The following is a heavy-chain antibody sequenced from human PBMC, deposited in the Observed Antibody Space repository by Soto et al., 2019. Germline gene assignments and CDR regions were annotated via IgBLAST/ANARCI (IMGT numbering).Heavy chain of an antibody. CDR1: GFTFSSFG. CDR3: ARDASYYSLWSGYYPSRNGMDV. J-gene: IGHJ6*02. D-gene: IGHD3-3*01. CDR2: IWYDGSKK. Sequence: QVQVGESGGGVVQPGRSLRLSCAASGFTFSSFGMHWVRQAPGKGREWVSLIWYDGSKKSYGDSVKGRFTISRDNSRNTVHLQMNSLRADDTAVYYCARDASYYSLWSGYYPSRNGMDVWGQGTTVTVSS. V-gene: IGHV3-33*01.